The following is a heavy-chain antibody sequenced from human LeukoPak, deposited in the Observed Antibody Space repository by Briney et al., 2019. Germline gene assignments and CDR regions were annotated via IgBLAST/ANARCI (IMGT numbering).Heavy chain of an antibody. J-gene: IGHJ4*02. CDR3: AKEHRSGWRRTYYFDY. D-gene: IGHD6-19*01. V-gene: IGHV3-23*01. CDR2: ISGSGGST. Sequence: GGSLRLSCAASGFTFSSYVMSWVRQAPGKGLEWVSAISGSGGSTYYADSVKGRFTISRDNSKNTLYLQMNSLRAEDTAVYYCAKEHRSGWRRTYYFDYWGQGTLVTVSS. CDR1: GFTFSSYV.